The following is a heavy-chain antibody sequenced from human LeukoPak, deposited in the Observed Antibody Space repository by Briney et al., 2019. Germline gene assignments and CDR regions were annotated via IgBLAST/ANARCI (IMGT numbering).Heavy chain of an antibody. CDR2: ISYDGSNK. J-gene: IGHJ4*02. CDR1: GFTFSSYA. D-gene: IGHD1-26*01. Sequence: SGGSLRLSCAASGFTFSSYAMHWVRQAPGKGLEWVAVISYDGSNKYYADSVKGRFTISRDNSKNTLYLQMNSLRAEDTAVYYCAREGVWELLPLSHYFDYWGQGTLVTVSS. V-gene: IGHV3-30-3*01. CDR3: AREGVWELLPLSHYFDY.